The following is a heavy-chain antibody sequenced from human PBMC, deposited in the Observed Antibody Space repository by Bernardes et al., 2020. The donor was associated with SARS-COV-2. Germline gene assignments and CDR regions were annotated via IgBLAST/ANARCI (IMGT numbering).Heavy chain of an antibody. CDR1: GFTFSAYW. CDR2: INQDGSEK. V-gene: IGHV3-7*03. Sequence: VWSLSLSCAASGFTFSAYWMSWVRQAPGKGLEWVANINQDGSEKNYVDSVKGRFVISRDNAENSLYLQMNSLRVDDTAVYYCEAGSSIWGQGTLVTVSS. CDR3: EAGSSI. D-gene: IGHD2-15*01. J-gene: IGHJ4*02.